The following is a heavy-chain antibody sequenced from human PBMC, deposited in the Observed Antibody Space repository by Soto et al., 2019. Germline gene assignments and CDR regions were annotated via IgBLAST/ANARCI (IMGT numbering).Heavy chain of an antibody. V-gene: IGHV3-23*01. CDR3: ARGQYSSSWATAFDI. CDR2: ISGSGGST. J-gene: IGHJ3*02. CDR1: GFTFSSYA. Sequence: GGSLRLSCAASGFTFSSYAMSLVRQAPGKGLEWVSAISGSGGSTYYADSVKGRFTISRDNSKNTLYLQMNSLRAEDTAVYYCARGQYSSSWATAFDIWGQGTMVTVSS. D-gene: IGHD6-13*01.